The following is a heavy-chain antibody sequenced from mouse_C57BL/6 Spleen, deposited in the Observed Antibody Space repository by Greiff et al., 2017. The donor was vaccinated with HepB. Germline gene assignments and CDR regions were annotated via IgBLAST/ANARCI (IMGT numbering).Heavy chain of an antibody. Sequence: VQLKESGGDLVKPGGSLKLSCAASGFTFSSYGMSWVRQTPDKRLEWVATISSGGSYTYYPDSVKGRFTISRDNAKNPLYLQMSSLKSEDTAMYYCARQFYGSSYPYWGQGTLVTDSA. D-gene: IGHD1-1*01. CDR1: GFTFSSYG. CDR2: ISSGGSYT. CDR3: ARQFYGSSYPY. V-gene: IGHV5-6*01. J-gene: IGHJ3*01.